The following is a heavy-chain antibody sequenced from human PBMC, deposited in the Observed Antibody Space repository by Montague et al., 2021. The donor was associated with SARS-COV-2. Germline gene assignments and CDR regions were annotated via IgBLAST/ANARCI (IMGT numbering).Heavy chain of an antibody. V-gene: IGHV4-59*01. Sequence: SETLSLTCTVSIGSIRSNTGGWARSPQGKHRGGFGTFFLRGGTNTNPSLESRVTMSVDTAKNQFSLKLRSVTAADTAVYFCAREGLNNWFDPWGQGTLVIVSS. J-gene: IGHJ5*02. CDR2: FFLRGGT. CDR3: AREGLNNWFDP. CDR1: IGSIRSNT.